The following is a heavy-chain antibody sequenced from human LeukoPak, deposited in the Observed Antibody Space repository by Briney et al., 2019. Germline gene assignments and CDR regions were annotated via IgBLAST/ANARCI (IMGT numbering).Heavy chain of an antibody. D-gene: IGHD4-23*01. Sequence: SETLSLTCTVSGGSVRSSYWSWIRQPPGKGLEWIGYIYYSGSTNYNPSLKSRVTISVDTSKNQFSLKLRSVTAADTAVYYCARDFRYGGNSDGMDVWGQGTTVTVSS. CDR3: ARDFRYGGNSDGMDV. CDR2: IYYSGST. J-gene: IGHJ6*02. CDR1: GGSVRSSY. V-gene: IGHV4-59*02.